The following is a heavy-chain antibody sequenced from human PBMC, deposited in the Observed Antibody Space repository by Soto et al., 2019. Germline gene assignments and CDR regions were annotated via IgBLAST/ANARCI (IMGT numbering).Heavy chain of an antibody. Sequence: ASVKVSCKASGYTFTSYYMHWVRQAPGQGLEWMGIINPSGGSTSYAQKFQGRVTMTRDTSTSTVYMELSSLRSEDTAVYYCARVLSSYGDYYYGMDVWGQGTTVTXSS. CDR2: INPSGGST. J-gene: IGHJ6*02. D-gene: IGHD4-17*01. CDR3: ARVLSSYGDYYYGMDV. CDR1: GYTFTSYY. V-gene: IGHV1-46*01.